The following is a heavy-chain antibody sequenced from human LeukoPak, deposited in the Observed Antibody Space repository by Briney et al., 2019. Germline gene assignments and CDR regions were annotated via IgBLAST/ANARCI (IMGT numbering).Heavy chain of an antibody. D-gene: IGHD3-10*01. J-gene: IGHJ4*02. V-gene: IGHV4-4*07. CDR2: IHTRGST. Sequence: PSETPSPTCTVSGGAISNVYWSWIRQAAGKEMGLIGRIHTRGSTNYNPSLKSRVTISLDKSKKQFSLNLNSVTAADTAVYYCARGGTYGSGRNQHTTLDYWGQGTLVTVSS. CDR1: GGAISNVY. CDR3: ARGGTYGSGRNQHTTLDY.